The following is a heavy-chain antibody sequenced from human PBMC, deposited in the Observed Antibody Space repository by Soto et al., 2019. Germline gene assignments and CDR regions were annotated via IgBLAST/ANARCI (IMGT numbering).Heavy chain of an antibody. Sequence: ASVKVSCKASGYTFTSYGISWVRQAPGQGLEWLGWISAYNGNTNYAQKLQGRVTMTTDTSTSTAYMELRSLRSDDTAVYYCARDRRDIVVVVAARDWFDPWGQGTLDTVSS. J-gene: IGHJ5*02. CDR1: GYTFTSYG. D-gene: IGHD2-15*01. V-gene: IGHV1-18*01. CDR3: ARDRRDIVVVVAARDWFDP. CDR2: ISAYNGNT.